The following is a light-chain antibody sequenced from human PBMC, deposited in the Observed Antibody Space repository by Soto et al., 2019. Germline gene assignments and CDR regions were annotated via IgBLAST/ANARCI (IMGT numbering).Light chain of an antibody. Sequence: EIVLTQSPGTLSLSPGERATLSCRASQSVSSSFLAWYQQKPGQAPRLLIYGASIRATDIPDRFSGSGSGTDFTLTISRVEPEDFAVYYCQQYGSSPWTFGQGNKVEIK. CDR1: QSVSSSF. CDR3: QQYGSSPWT. V-gene: IGKV3-20*01. CDR2: GAS. J-gene: IGKJ1*01.